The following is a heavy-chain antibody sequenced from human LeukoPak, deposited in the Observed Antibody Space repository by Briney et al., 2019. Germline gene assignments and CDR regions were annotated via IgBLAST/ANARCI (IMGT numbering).Heavy chain of an antibody. CDR1: GYTFTSYY. Sequence: ASVKVSCKASGYTFTSYYMHWVRQAPGQGLEWMGIINPSGGSTSYAQKFQGRVTITRDTSASTAYMELSSLRSEDMAVYYCARERQPRITIFGVAYYFDYWGQGTLVTVSS. J-gene: IGHJ4*02. CDR2: INPSGGST. V-gene: IGHV1-46*01. D-gene: IGHD3-3*01. CDR3: ARERQPRITIFGVAYYFDY.